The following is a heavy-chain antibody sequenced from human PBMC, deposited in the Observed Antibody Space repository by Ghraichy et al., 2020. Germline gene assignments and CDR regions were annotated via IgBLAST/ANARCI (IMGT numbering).Heavy chain of an antibody. CDR3: ARAPVGESKDWYFDL. Sequence: GSLRLSCAASGFTFSSYDMHWVRQATGKGLEWVSAIGTAGDTYYPGSVKGRFTISRENAKNSLYLQMNSLRAGDTAVYYCARAPVGESKDWYFDLWGRGTLVTVSS. D-gene: IGHD3-10*01. V-gene: IGHV3-13*01. CDR2: IGTAGDT. J-gene: IGHJ2*01. CDR1: GFTFSSYD.